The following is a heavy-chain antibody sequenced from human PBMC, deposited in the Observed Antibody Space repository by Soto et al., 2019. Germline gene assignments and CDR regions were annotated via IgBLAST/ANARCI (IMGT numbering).Heavy chain of an antibody. CDR2: ISGSGGST. J-gene: IGHJ4*02. V-gene: IGHV3-23*01. D-gene: IGHD3-22*01. CDR1: GFTFSSYA. Sequence: EVQLLESGGGLVQPGGSLRLSCAASGFTFSSYAMSWVRQAPGKGLEWVSAISGSGGSTYYADSVKGRFTISRDNSKNTLYLQMNSLRAEDTAIYYCAKSFYNDSSGYYRGRGYYFDYWGQGTLVTVSS. CDR3: AKSFYNDSSGYYRGRGYYFDY.